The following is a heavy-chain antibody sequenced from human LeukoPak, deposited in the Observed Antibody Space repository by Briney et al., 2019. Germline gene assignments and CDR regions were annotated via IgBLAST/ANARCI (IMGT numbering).Heavy chain of an antibody. V-gene: IGHV3-53*04. J-gene: IGHJ4*02. CDR2: IYSGGST. Sequence: RGSLRLSCAASGFTVSCNYMSWVRQAPGKGLEWVSVIYSGGSTYYADSVKGRFTISRHNSKNTLYLQMNSLRAEDTAVYYCATAIAAAGTAGYGYWGQGTLVTVSS. CDR3: ATAIAAAGTAGYGY. D-gene: IGHD6-13*01. CDR1: GFTVSCNY.